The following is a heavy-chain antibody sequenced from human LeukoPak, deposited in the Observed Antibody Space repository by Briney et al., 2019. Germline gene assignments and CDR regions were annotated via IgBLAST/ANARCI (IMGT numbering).Heavy chain of an antibody. Sequence: PSETLSLTCTVSSGSISTSNYYWGWVRQPPGKGLEWIGSIYYSGSTYYNPSLKSRVTISVDTSKNQFSLKLSSVTAADTAVYYCARNRVGAKLSSVYMDVWGKGTTVTISS. CDR2: IYYSGST. D-gene: IGHD1-26*01. J-gene: IGHJ6*03. CDR1: SGSISTSNYY. V-gene: IGHV4-39*07. CDR3: ARNRVGAKLSSVYMDV.